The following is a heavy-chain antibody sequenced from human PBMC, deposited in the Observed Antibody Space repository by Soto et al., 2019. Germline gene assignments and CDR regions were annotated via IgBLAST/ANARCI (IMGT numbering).Heavy chain of an antibody. CDR3: ASMIGDPVLSFDS. V-gene: IGHV4-59*01. CDR1: GGSISSYY. Sequence: QVQLQESGPGLVKPSETLSLTCTVSGGSISSYYWSWIRQPPGKGLEWIGIIFYSGSTSYNPSLKSRVTISIATSEYQFSLKLNSVTAADTAVYYCASMIGDPVLSFDSWGQGTLVAVSS. J-gene: IGHJ5*01. D-gene: IGHD3-10*02. CDR2: IFYSGST.